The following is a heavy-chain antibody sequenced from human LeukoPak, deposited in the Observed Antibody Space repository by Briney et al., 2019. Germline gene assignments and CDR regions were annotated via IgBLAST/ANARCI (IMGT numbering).Heavy chain of an antibody. CDR1: GVSVSSGRYY. CDR2: IYYSGST. D-gene: IGHD6-13*01. Sequence: SETLSLTCTVSGVSVSSGRYYWSWIRQPPGKGLEWIGYIYYSGSTNYNPSLKSRVTISVDTSKNRFSLKLSSVTAADTAVYYCARGSSSSSWYFDYWGQGTLVTVSS. J-gene: IGHJ4*02. CDR3: ARGSSSSSWYFDY. V-gene: IGHV4-61*01.